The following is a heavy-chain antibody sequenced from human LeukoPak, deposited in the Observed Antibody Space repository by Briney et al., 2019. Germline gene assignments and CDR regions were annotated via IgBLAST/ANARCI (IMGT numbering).Heavy chain of an antibody. D-gene: IGHD3-3*01. J-gene: IGHJ4*02. V-gene: IGHV5-51*01. Sequence: GESLKIPCKISGYRFTDYWIGWVRQMPGKGLEWMGIIYPGDSDTRYSPSFQGQVTISVDKSISTAYLQWSSLRAEDTAVYYCAKDYYDFWSGYYTDYWGQGTLVTVSS. CDR1: GYRFTDYW. CDR3: AKDYYDFWSGYYTDY. CDR2: IYPGDSDT.